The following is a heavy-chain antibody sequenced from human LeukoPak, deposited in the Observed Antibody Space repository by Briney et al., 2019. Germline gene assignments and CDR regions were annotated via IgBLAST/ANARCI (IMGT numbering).Heavy chain of an antibody. J-gene: IGHJ4*02. CDR3: ARGRDADSAWFY. D-gene: IGHD2-21*01. V-gene: IGHV4-34*01. Sequence: SETLSLTCAVYGGSFSGYYWSWIRQPPGRGLEWIGEINHSGSTNYNPSLKSRVTISVDTSKNQFSLKLSSVTAADTAVYYCARGRDADSAWFYWGQGTLVTVSS. CDR2: INHSGST. CDR1: GGSFSGYY.